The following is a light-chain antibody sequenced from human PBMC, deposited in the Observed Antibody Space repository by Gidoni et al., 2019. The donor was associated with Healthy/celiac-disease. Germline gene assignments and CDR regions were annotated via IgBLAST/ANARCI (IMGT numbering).Light chain of an antibody. J-gene: IGKJ4*01. CDR3: QQYGSSPRKLT. Sequence: EIVWTQSPGTLSLSPGERATLSCRARQSVSSSYIAWYQPKPGKAPRLLIYGASSMATRVPDRFSGSGSWTDFTLTIIRLEPEEFAVYYCQQYGSSPRKLTFGGGTQVEIK. CDR2: GAS. V-gene: IGKV3-20*01. CDR1: QSVSSSY.